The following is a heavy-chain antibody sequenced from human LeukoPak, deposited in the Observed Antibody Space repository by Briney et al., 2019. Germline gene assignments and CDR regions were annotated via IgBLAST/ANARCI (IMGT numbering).Heavy chain of an antibody. V-gene: IGHV4-59*02. CDR1: GGPVSSYY. J-gene: IGHJ2*01. D-gene: IGHD2-21*01. CDR2: VYYSGST. CDR3: AREANSPTARYWYFDL. Sequence: SETLSLTCAVSGGPVSSYYWSWMRQPPGKGLEWIGYVYYSGSTNYNPALKSRVTISLDTSENQFSLKLSSVTAADTAVYYCAREANSPTARYWYFDLWGRGTQVTVSS.